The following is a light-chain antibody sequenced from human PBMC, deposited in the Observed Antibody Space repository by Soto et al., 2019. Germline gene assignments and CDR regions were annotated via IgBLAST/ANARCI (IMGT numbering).Light chain of an antibody. Sequence: QSVLTQPPSVSAAPGQKVTISCSGSSSNIGNNFVSWFQQLPGAAPKLLIYDNNNRPSGIPDRFSGSKSGTSATLGITGLQTGDEADYYCGTWDSRLSVGVFGGGTKLTVL. CDR2: DNN. V-gene: IGLV1-51*01. CDR1: SSNIGNNF. CDR3: GTWDSRLSVGV. J-gene: IGLJ2*01.